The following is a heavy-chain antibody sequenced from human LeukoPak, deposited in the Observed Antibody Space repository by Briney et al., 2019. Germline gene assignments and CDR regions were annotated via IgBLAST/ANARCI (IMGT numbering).Heavy chain of an antibody. CDR2: IYYSGST. J-gene: IGHJ3*02. CDR1: GGSISSYY. CDR3: ARRQTVVTATYAFDI. D-gene: IGHD4-23*01. Sequence: PSETLSLTCTVSGGSISSYYWGWIRQPPGKGLEWIGSIYYSGSTYYNPSLKSRVTISVDTSKNQFSLKLSSVTAADTAVYYCARRQTVVTATYAFDIWGQGTMVTVSS. V-gene: IGHV4-39*01.